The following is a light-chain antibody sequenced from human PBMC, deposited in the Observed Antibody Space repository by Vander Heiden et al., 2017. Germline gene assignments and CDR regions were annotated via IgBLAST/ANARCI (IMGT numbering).Light chain of an antibody. CDR2: EVS. J-gene: IGLJ2*01. CDR3: SSYTGSSNVV. Sequence: QSALAQPASGSGSPGQSITISCTGTSSDVGGYNDVSWYQQHPGKAPKLMMYEVSNRPSGVSNRFSGSKSGNTASLTISGLQAEDEADYYCSSYTGSSNVVFGGGTKLTVL. V-gene: IGLV2-14*01. CDR1: SSDVGGYND.